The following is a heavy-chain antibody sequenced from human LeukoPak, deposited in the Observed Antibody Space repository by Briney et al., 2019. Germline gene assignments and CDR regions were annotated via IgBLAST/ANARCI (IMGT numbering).Heavy chain of an antibody. CDR3: ARDLDLRQLDP. D-gene: IGHD5-18*01. Sequence: PGGSLRLSCAASGFSVSSNYMSWVRQAPGKGLEWVSVIYNDGSTYYTDSVKGRFTVSRDNSKNTLYLQMLSLRAEDTAVYYCARDLDLRQLDPWGQGTLVTVSS. J-gene: IGHJ5*02. CDR2: IYNDGST. V-gene: IGHV3-66*02. CDR1: GFSVSSNY.